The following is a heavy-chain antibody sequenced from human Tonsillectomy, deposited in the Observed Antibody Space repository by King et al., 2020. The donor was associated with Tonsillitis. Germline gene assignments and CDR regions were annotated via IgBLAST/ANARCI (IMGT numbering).Heavy chain of an antibody. CDR3: ARGIYRYYYGSGSWYWYFDL. V-gene: IGHV1-2*02. CDR1: GYTFTGYY. J-gene: IGHJ2*01. CDR2: INPNSGGT. Sequence: VQLVQSGAEVKKPGASVKVSCKASGYTFTGYYMHWVRQAPGQGLEWMGWINPNSGGTNYAQKFQGRVTMTRDTSISTAYMELSRLRSDDTAVYYCARGIYRYYYGSGSWYWYFDLWGRGTLVTVSS. D-gene: IGHD3-10*01.